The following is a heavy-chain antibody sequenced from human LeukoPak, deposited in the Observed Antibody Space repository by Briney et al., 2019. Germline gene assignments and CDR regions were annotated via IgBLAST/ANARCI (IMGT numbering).Heavy chain of an antibody. V-gene: IGHV4-59*08. CDR3: ARHLISNPSYFDY. D-gene: IGHD2-21*01. CDR2: IYYSGST. Sequence: PSETLSLTCTVSGGSISSYYWSWIRQPPGKGLEWIGYIYYSGSTNYNPSLKSRVTISVDTSKNQFSLKLRSVTAADTAVYYCARHLISNPSYFDYWGQGTLVTVSS. CDR1: GGSISSYY. J-gene: IGHJ4*02.